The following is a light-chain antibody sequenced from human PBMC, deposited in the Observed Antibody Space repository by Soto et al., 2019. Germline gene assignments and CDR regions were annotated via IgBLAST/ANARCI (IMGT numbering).Light chain of an antibody. CDR1: QNVSSSY. CDR3: QQYASSPWT. Sequence: EIVLTQSPATLSLSPGERATLSCWASQNVSSSYLAWFQQKPGQAPRLLIYGASNRATGIPDRVSGSGSGTDFTLTINRLEPEDFAVYYCQQYASSPWTFGQGTKVDIK. CDR2: GAS. J-gene: IGKJ1*01. V-gene: IGKV3-20*01.